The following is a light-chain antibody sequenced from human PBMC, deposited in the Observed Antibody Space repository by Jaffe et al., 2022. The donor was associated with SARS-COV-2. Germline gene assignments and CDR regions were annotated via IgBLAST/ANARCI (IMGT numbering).Light chain of an antibody. CDR1: SSNIGNNY. J-gene: IGLJ1*01. V-gene: IGLV1-51*02. CDR2: ENN. CDR3: GTWDSSLSDYV. Sequence: QSVLTQPPSVSAAPGQKVTISCSGSSSNIGNNYVSWYQQLPGTAPKLLIYENNKRPSGIPDRFSGSKSGTSATLDITGLQTGDEADYYCGTWDSSLSDYVFGTGTRVTVL.